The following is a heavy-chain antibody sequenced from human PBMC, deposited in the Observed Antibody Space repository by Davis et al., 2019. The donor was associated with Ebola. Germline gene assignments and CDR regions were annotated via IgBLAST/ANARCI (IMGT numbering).Heavy chain of an antibody. CDR1: GYTFSDYG. CDR3: ARDDLGVILEV. V-gene: IGHV1-18*01. CDR2: ISGYSGKT. D-gene: IGHD3-3*01. J-gene: IGHJ3*01. Sequence: ASVKVSCKASGYTFSDYGISWVRQAPGQGLEWMGWISGYSGKTNYAQKVQGRVTMTSDTSTGTAYMELRSLRSDDTAVYYCARDDLGVILEVWGQGTMVTVSS.